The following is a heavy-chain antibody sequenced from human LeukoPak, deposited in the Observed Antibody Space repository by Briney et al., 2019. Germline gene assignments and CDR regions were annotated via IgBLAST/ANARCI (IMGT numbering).Heavy chain of an antibody. CDR3: ARALRRAMVRGVTYYYMDV. CDR1: GYTFTGYY. V-gene: IGHV1-2*02. Sequence: ASVKVSCKASGYTFTGYYMHWVRQAPGQGLEWMGWINPNSGGTNYAQKFQARVTMTRDTSISTAYMELSRLRSEDTAVYYCARALRRAMVRGVTYYYMDVWGKGTTVTISS. CDR2: INPNSGGT. J-gene: IGHJ6*03. D-gene: IGHD3-10*01.